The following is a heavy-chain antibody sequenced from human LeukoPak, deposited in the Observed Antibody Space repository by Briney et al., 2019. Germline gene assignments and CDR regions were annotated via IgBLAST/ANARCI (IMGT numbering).Heavy chain of an antibody. Sequence: SETLSLTCTVSGGSISNDYWSWIRQPPGKGLEWIGYIFYSGSTNYNPSLKSRVTMPVDTSKNQFSLRLSSVTAADTAVYYCARREVWYGIYYFDSWGQGTLVTVSS. CDR2: IFYSGST. D-gene: IGHD2-8*01. CDR3: ARREVWYGIYYFDS. CDR1: GGSISNDY. J-gene: IGHJ4*02. V-gene: IGHV4-59*01.